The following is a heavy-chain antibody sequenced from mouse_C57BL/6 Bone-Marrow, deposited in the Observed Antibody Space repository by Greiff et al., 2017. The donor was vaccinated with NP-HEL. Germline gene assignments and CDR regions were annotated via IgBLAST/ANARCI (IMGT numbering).Heavy chain of an antibody. CDR1: GYAFSSSW. D-gene: IGHD1-1*01. V-gene: IGHV1-82*01. Sequence: QVQLKQSGPELVKPGASVKISCKASGYAFSSSWMNWVKQRPGKGLEWIGRIYPGDGDTNYNGKFKGKATLTADKSSSTAYMQLSSLTSEDSAVYFCATGSSYVDWFAYWGQGTLVTVSA. CDR3: ATGSSYVDWFAY. CDR2: IYPGDGDT. J-gene: IGHJ3*01.